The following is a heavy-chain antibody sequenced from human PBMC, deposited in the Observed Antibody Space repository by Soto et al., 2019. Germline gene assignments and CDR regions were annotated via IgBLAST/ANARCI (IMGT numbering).Heavy chain of an antibody. Sequence: SETLSLTCTVSGGSISSYYWSWIRQPPGKGLEWIGYIYYSGSTNYNPSLKSRVTISVDTSKNQFSLKLSSVTAADTAVYYCARARLSRSWWFDPWGQGTLVTVSA. V-gene: IGHV4-59*01. CDR3: ARARLSRSWWFDP. CDR2: IYYSGST. D-gene: IGHD3-10*01. J-gene: IGHJ5*02. CDR1: GGSISSYY.